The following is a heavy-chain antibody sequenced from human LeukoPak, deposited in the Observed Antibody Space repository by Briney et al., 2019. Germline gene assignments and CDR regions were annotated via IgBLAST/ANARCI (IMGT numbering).Heavy chain of an antibody. Sequence: GGSLRLSCAASGFTFSSYAMHWVRQAPGKGLEWVAVISYNGSNKYYADSVKGRFTISRDNSKNSLYLQMNSLRAEDTAVYYCARGRYSGTCYYFDYWGQGTLVTVSS. J-gene: IGHJ4*02. CDR1: GFTFSSYA. CDR2: ISYNGSNK. CDR3: ARGRYSGTCYYFDY. D-gene: IGHD6-13*01. V-gene: IGHV3-30-3*01.